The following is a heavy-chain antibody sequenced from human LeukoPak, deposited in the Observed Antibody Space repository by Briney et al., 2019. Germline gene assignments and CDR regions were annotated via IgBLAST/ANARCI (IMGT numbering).Heavy chain of an antibody. CDR2: ANYRSKWYY. CDR1: GDSVSRNSAA. CDR3: VGCSGGSCHSGAFEI. J-gene: IGHJ3*02. D-gene: IGHD2-15*01. V-gene: IGHV6-1*01. Sequence: SQTLSLNCDISGDSVSRNSAAWNWIRQSPSRGLEWLARANYRSKWYYDYAVSVKSRITINTDTSKNQFTLQPNFVTPEDTAVYYCVGCSGGSCHSGAFEIWGQGTKVTVSS.